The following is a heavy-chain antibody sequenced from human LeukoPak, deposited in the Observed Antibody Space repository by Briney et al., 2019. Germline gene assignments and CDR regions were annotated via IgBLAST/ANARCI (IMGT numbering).Heavy chain of an antibody. CDR2: ISSSGSTI. Sequence: PGGSLRLSCAASGFTFSDYYMSWIRQAPGKGLEWVSYISSSGSTIYYADSVKGRFTISRDNAKNSLYLQMNSLRAEDTAVYYCVSDVDTGTLDYWGQGTLVTVSS. J-gene: IGHJ4*02. D-gene: IGHD5-18*01. CDR3: VSDVDTGTLDY. CDR1: GFTFSDYY. V-gene: IGHV3-11*01.